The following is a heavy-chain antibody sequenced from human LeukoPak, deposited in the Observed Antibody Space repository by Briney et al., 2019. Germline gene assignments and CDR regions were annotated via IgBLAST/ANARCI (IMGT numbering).Heavy chain of an antibody. D-gene: IGHD3-10*01. CDR1: GFTFSSYG. CDR3: ATIVVRGVISWYFDY. CDR2: ISYDGSNK. Sequence: GRSLRLSCAASGFTFSSYGMHWVRQAPGKGLEWVAVISYDGSNKYYADSVKGRFTISRDNSKNTLYLQMNSLRAEDTAVYYCATIVVRGVISWYFDYWGQGTLVTVSS. V-gene: IGHV3-30*03. J-gene: IGHJ4*02.